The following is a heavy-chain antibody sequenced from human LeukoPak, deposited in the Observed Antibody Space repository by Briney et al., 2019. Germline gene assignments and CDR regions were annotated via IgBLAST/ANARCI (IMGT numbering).Heavy chain of an antibody. CDR1: GFTFSNYA. CDR3: AKVGFYGDLYFDY. J-gene: IGHJ4*02. V-gene: IGHV3-23*01. D-gene: IGHD4-17*01. Sequence: GGSLRLSCAASGFTFSNYAMSWVRQAPGKGLEWVSAISGSGGSTYYADSVKGRFTISRDNSKNTLYLQMNSLRAEDTAVYYCAKVGFYGDLYFDYWGQGTLVTVSS. CDR2: ISGSGGST.